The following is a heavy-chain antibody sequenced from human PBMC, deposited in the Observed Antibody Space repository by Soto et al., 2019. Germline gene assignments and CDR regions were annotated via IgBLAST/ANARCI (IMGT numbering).Heavy chain of an antibody. V-gene: IGHV3-53*04. J-gene: IGHJ6*03. CDR2: IYSGGST. Sequence: GGSLRLSWAASGFTVSSNYMNWVRQAPGKGLEWVSVIYSGGSTYYADSVKGRFTISRHNSKNTLYLQMNSLRAEDTAVYYCASLVSYYYYMDVWGKGTTVTVSS. CDR3: ASLVSYYYYMDV. D-gene: IGHD6-13*01. CDR1: GFTVSSNY.